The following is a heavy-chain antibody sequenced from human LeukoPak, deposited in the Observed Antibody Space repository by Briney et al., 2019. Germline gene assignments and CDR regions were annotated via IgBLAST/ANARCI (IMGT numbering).Heavy chain of an antibody. CDR3: AKGTRYGSGSYYSNYFDY. J-gene: IGHJ4*02. Sequence: GGSLRLSCAASGFTFSSYWMTWVRQAPGKGLEWVSGISWNSGSIGYADSVKGRFTISRDNAKNSLYLQMNSLRAEDTALYYCAKGTRYGSGSYYSNYFDYWGQGTLVTVSS. V-gene: IGHV3-9*01. D-gene: IGHD3-10*01. CDR1: GFTFSSYW. CDR2: ISWNSGSI.